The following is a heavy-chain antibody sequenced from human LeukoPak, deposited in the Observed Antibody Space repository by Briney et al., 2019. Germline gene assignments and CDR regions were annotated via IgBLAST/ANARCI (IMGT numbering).Heavy chain of an antibody. Sequence: SETLSLTCTVSGGSISSSSYYWGWIRQPPGKGLERIGSIYYSGSTYYNPSLKSRVTISVDTSKNQFSLKLSSVTAADTAVYYCARATSSSMGNWFDPWGQGTLVTVSS. CDR3: ARATSSSMGNWFDP. CDR1: GGSISSSSYY. CDR2: IYYSGST. V-gene: IGHV4-39*07. D-gene: IGHD2-8*01. J-gene: IGHJ5*02.